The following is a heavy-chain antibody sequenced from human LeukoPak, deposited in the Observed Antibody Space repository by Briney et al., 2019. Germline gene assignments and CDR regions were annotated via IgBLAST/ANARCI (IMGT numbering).Heavy chain of an antibody. CDR2: IYPGDSDT. J-gene: IGHJ3*02. V-gene: IGHV5-51*01. CDR3: ARQYSGSRATFDI. Sequence: GGSLKFSGKGSEYRFTTLWIGGVRRLPGKGLEGLGIIYPGDSDTRYSPSFQGRVTISADKSISTAYLQCSSLKASDTAMYYCARQYSGSRATFDIWGQGTMVTVSS. CDR1: EYRFTTLW. D-gene: IGHD1-26*01.